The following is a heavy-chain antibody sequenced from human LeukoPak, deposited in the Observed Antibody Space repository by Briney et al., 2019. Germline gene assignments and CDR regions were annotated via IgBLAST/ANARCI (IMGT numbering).Heavy chain of an antibody. CDR1: E. Sequence: EKNRARWAPEQGKKWMGWMNPNSGNTGYAQKFQGRVTMTRNTSISTAYMELSSLRSEDTAVYYCARRARSHYYYYYMDVWGKGTTVTVSS. J-gene: IGHJ6*03. CDR2: MNPNSGNT. D-gene: IGHD6-6*01. CDR3: ARRARSHYYYYYMDV. V-gene: IGHV1-8*01.